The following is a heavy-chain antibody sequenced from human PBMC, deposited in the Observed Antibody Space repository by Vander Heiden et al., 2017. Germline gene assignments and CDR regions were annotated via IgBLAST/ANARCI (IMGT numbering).Heavy chain of an antibody. CDR2: ISSSSSYI. D-gene: IGHD6-19*01. Sequence: EVQLVESGGGLVKPGGSLRLSCAASGFTFSSYSMNWVRQAPGKGLEWVSSISSSSSYIYYADSVKSRFTISRDNAKNSLYLQMNSLRAEDTAVYYCARELAVAGTWYYYGMDVWGQGTTVTVAS. CDR3: ARELAVAGTWYYYGMDV. CDR1: GFTFSSYS. V-gene: IGHV3-21*01. J-gene: IGHJ6*02.